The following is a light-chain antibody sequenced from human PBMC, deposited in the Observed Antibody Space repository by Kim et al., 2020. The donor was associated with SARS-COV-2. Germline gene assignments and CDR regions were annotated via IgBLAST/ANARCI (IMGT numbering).Light chain of an antibody. V-gene: IGKV4-1*01. CDR1: QSVLYSSTNKDY. CDR3: QQYIDFPRT. Sequence: DIALTQSPDSLAVSLGERATVNCKSSQSVLYSSTNKDYLAWYQQKPGQSPKLLIYWASTRESGVPDRFSGSGSETDFTLTINSLQAEDVAVYYCQQYIDFPRTFGQGTKVDIK. J-gene: IGKJ1*01. CDR2: WAS.